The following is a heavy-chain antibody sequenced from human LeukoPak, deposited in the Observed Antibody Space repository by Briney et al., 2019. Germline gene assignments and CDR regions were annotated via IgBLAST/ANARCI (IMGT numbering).Heavy chain of an antibody. Sequence: GGSLRLSCAASGFTVSSNYMSWVRQAPGKGLEWVSVIYSGGSTYYADSVKGRFTISRDNSKNTQYLQMNSLRAEDTAVYYCARDRDCSGGSCYGYWGQGTLVTVSS. CDR2: IYSGGST. CDR3: ARDRDCSGGSCYGY. D-gene: IGHD2-15*01. J-gene: IGHJ4*02. V-gene: IGHV3-66*01. CDR1: GFTVSSNY.